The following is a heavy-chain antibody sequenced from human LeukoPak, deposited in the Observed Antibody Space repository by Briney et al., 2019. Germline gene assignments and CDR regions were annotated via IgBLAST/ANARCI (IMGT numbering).Heavy chain of an antibody. J-gene: IGHJ1*01. V-gene: IGHV1-18*01. D-gene: IGHD3-22*01. CDR2: ISAYNGNT. CDR3: ARGSDSSGYYYVREYFQH. Sequence: ASVKVSCKASGYTFTSYGISWVRQAPGQGLEWMGWISAYNGNTNYAQKLQGRVTMTTDTSTSTAYMELRSLRSDDTAVYYCARGSDSSGYYYVREYFQHWGQGTLVTVSS. CDR1: GYTFTSYG.